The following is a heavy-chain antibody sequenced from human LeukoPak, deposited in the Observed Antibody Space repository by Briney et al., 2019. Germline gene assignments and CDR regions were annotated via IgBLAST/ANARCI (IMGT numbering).Heavy chain of an antibody. D-gene: IGHD6-13*01. CDR2: INPNSGGT. CDR3: ARAWTAAAGRVAFDI. CDR1: GYTFTGYY. Sequence: GASVKVSCKASGYTFTGYYMHWVRQAPGQGLEWMGWINPNSGGTNYAQKFQGWVTMTRDTSISTAYMELSRLRSDDTAVYYCARAWTAAAGRVAFDIWGQGTMVTVSS. V-gene: IGHV1-2*04. J-gene: IGHJ3*02.